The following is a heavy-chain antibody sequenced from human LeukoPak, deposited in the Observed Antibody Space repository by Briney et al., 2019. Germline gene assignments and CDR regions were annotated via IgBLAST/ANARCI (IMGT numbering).Heavy chain of an antibody. CDR2: INHSGST. CDR1: GGSFSGYY. D-gene: IGHD3-10*01. V-gene: IGHV4-34*01. J-gene: IGHJ2*01. Sequence: SETLSLTCAVYGGSFSGYYWSWIRQPPGKRLEWIGKINHSGSTNYNPSLKSRVTISVDTSKNQFSLKLSSVSAADTAVYYCARGRGSGGAADKGWYFDLWGRGTLVTVSS. CDR3: ARGRGSGGAADKGWYFDL.